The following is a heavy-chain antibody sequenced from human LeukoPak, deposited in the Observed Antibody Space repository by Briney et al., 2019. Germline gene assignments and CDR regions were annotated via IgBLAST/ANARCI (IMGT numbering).Heavy chain of an antibody. CDR2: IIPIFGTA. Sequence: VASVKVSCKASGGTFSSYAISWVRQAPGQGLEWMGGIIPIFGTANYAQKFQGRVTITADESTSTAYMELSSLRSEDMAVYYCARDRRWLQSKNYFDYWGQGTLVTVSS. J-gene: IGHJ4*02. V-gene: IGHV1-69*13. D-gene: IGHD5-24*01. CDR3: ARDRRWLQSKNYFDY. CDR1: GGTFSSYA.